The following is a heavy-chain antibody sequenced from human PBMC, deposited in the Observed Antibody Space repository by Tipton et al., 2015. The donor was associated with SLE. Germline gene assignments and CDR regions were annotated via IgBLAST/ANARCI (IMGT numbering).Heavy chain of an antibody. CDR1: GFIFTSYS. J-gene: IGHJ4*02. Sequence: SLRLSCATSGFIFTSYSMNWVRLAPGKGLEWVSSISTSSTYIYYADSLKGRFTISRDNARNSLYLQIDSLRPEDTAVYYCVRGYGDYTFWGQGTPVTVSS. CDR2: ISTSSTYI. CDR3: VRGYGDYTF. D-gene: IGHD4-17*01. V-gene: IGHV3-21*01.